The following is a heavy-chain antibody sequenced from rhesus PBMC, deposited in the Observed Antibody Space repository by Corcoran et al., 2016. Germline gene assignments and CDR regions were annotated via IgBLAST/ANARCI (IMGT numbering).Heavy chain of an antibody. J-gene: IGHJ4*01. V-gene: IGHV3-20*01. CDR2: IRNKAKSYTS. CDR3: TKPDYNIWTGYYTYFDY. D-gene: IGHD3-3*01. CDR1: GFTFSNYY. Sequence: EVQLVESGGGLVQPGGSLRLSCAASGFTFSNYYMHWVRQAPGKGLAWVVLIRNKAKSYTSEYAEAVKGRFTISRDDSKNSLYLQMSSLKTEDTALYYCTKPDYNIWTGYYTYFDYWGQGVLVTVSS.